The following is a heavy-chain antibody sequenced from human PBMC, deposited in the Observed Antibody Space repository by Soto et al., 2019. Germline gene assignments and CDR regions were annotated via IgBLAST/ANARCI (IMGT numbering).Heavy chain of an antibody. J-gene: IGHJ4*02. CDR2: ISASGSGS. V-gene: IGHV3-23*01. CDR3: AKVYYYASTGYYRHFDY. CDR1: GFTFSSYA. D-gene: IGHD3-22*01. Sequence: PGGSLRLSCAASGFTFSSYAMSWVRQAPRKGLEWVSVISASGSGSYYADFVKGRFTVSRDNSKNTLYLQMNSLRAEDTATYYCAKVYYYASTGYYRHFDYWGQGTLVTVSS.